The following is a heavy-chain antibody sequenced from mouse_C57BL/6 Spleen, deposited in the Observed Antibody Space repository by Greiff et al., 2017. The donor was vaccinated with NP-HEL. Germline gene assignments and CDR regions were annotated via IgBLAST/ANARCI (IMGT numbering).Heavy chain of an antibody. Sequence: VQLQQSGAELVRPGSSVKLSCKASGYTFTSYWMDWVKQRPGQGLEWIGNIYPSDSETHYNQKFKDKATLTVDKSSSTAYMQLSSLTSEDSAVYYCARVVLQDYAMDYWGQGTSVTVSS. CDR2: IYPSDSET. CDR1: GYTFTSYW. V-gene: IGHV1-61*01. J-gene: IGHJ4*01. CDR3: ARVVLQDYAMDY. D-gene: IGHD1-1*02.